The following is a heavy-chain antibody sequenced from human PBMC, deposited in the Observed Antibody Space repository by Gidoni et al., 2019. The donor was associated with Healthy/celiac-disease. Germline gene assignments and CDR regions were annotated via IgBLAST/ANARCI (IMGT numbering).Heavy chain of an antibody. CDR1: GFTFGNSA. J-gene: IGHJ4*02. D-gene: IGHD2-21*01. V-gene: IGHV3-23*01. Sequence: EVQLLESGGGLVQPGGSLRLSCAASGFTFGNSAMSWVRQAPGKGLEWVSTITTSGDNTYYADSVKGRFTISRDSSKNTLYLQMNSLRAEDTALYYCAKRFPQYFDYWGQGTLVTVSS. CDR2: ITTSGDNT. CDR3: AKRFPQYFDY.